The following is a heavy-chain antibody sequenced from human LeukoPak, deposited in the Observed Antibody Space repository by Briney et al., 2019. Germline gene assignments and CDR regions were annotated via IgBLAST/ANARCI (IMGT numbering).Heavy chain of an antibody. D-gene: IGHD3-10*01. V-gene: IGHV3-21*04. CDR3: ARERSYGSPSGRRLWFDP. CDR1: GFTFSSYS. J-gene: IGHJ5*02. CDR2: ISRSSSYI. Sequence: PGGSLRLSCAASGFTFSSYSMNWVRQAPGKGLEWVSSISRSSSYIYYADSVKGRFTISRDNAKNSLYLQMNSLRAEDTALYHCARERSYGSPSGRRLWFDPWGQGTLVTVSS.